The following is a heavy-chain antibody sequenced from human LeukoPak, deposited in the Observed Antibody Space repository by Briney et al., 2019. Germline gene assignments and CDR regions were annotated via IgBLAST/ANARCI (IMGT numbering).Heavy chain of an antibody. CDR3: ARAGRAAAGTGGAFDI. J-gene: IGHJ3*02. V-gene: IGHV3-23*01. D-gene: IGHD6-13*01. CDR1: GFTFSSYG. Sequence: PGGSLRLSCAASGFTFSSYGMSWVRQAPGKGLEWVSAISGSGGSTYYADSVKGRFTISRDNAKNSLYLQMNSLRAEDTALYYCARAGRAAAGTGGAFDIWGQGTMVTVSS. CDR2: ISGSGGST.